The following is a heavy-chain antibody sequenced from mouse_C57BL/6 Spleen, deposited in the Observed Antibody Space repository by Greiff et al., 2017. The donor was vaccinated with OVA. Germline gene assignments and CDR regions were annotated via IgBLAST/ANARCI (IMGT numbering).Heavy chain of an antibody. CDR1: GFTFSDYY. D-gene: IGHD2-4*01. CDR3: ARYYDPFFDY. CDR2: INYDGSST. V-gene: IGHV5-16*01. Sequence: DVQLVESEGGLVQPGSSMKLSCTASGFTFSDYYMAWVRQVPEKGLEWVANINYDGSSTYYLDSLKSRFIISRDNAKNILYLQMSSLKSEDTATYYCARYYDPFFDYWGQGTTLTVSS. J-gene: IGHJ2*01.